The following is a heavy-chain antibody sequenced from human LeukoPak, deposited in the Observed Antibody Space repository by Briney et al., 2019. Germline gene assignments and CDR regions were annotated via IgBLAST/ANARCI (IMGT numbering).Heavy chain of an antibody. Sequence: GGSLRLSCVVSGFTFSNYWMTWVRQAPGKGLEWVANIQQDGSEKYYVDSVKGRFTIFRDNAKNSVYLQMNSLRAEDTAVYYCARDYSTVTTFFDYWGQGTLVTVSS. CDR1: GFTFSNYW. J-gene: IGHJ4*02. V-gene: IGHV3-7*01. D-gene: IGHD4-17*01. CDR2: IQQDGSEK. CDR3: ARDYSTVTTFFDY.